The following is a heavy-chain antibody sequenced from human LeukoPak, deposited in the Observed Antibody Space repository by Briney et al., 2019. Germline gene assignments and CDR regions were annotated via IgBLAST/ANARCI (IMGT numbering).Heavy chain of an antibody. V-gene: IGHV3-33*01. CDR3: ARDGHYYDNSGYYPDY. J-gene: IGHJ4*02. Sequence: GRSLRLSCAASGFTSNSYGMRWVRQAPGKGLEWVAVIWYDGSNKYYADSVKGRFTISRDNSKNTLYLQMNSLRAEDTAVYYCARDGHYYDNSGYYPDYWGQGTLVTVSS. CDR1: GFTSNSYG. D-gene: IGHD3-22*01. CDR2: IWYDGSNK.